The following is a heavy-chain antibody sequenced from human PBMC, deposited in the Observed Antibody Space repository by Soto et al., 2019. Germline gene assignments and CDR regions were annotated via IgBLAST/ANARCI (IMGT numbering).Heavy chain of an antibody. Sequence: HRNSCKGSEYRFGTSWIAWVSQMPGKGLQRMGIISPGDSDSRSTPPFQGQVTFSAHKSITTVYLQWSSLKAPHTAMYYCARQTDGYTSFQLCGQGTLATGSS. J-gene: IGHJ4*02. D-gene: IGHD5-12*01. V-gene: IGHV5-51*01. CDR2: ISPGDSDS. CDR1: EYRFGTSW. CDR3: ARQTDGYTSFQL.